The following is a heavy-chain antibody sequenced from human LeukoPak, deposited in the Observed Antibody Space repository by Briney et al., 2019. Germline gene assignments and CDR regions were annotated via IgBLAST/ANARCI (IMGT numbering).Heavy chain of an antibody. CDR2: INHSGST. V-gene: IGHV4-34*01. CDR3: ARGKGTGIVVVPAANPFDY. Sequence: SETLSLTCAVSGGSFSGYYWSWIRQPPGKGLEWIGEINHSGSTNYNPSLKSRVTISVDTSKNQFSLKLSSVTAADTAVYYCARGKGTGIVVVPAANPFDYWGQGTLVTVSS. J-gene: IGHJ4*02. D-gene: IGHD2-2*01. CDR1: GGSFSGYY.